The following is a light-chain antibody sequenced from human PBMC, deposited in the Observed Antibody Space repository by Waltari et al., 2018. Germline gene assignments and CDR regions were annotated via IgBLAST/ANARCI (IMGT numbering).Light chain of an antibody. CDR1: QSVSSN. Sequence: EIVMTQSPATLSVSPGERATLYCRASQSVSSNLAWYRQKPGQAPRLLIYGASTRATGIPARVSGSGSGTEFTLTISSLQSEDFAVYYCQQYNNWLPFTFGPGTKVDIK. CDR2: GAS. CDR3: QQYNNWLPFT. V-gene: IGKV3-15*01. J-gene: IGKJ3*01.